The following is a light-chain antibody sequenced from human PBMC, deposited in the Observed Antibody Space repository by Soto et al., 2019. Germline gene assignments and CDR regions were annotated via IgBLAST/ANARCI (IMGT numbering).Light chain of an antibody. Sequence: QSALTQPASVSGSPGQSITISCTGSSSDVGGFNSVSWYQQRPGNAPKVMIYDVTVRPSEVSNRFSGSKSGNTASLTISGLQTEDEADYYCAVWDDSLNGYVFGTGTKVTVL. CDR1: SSDVGGFNS. CDR3: AVWDDSLNGYV. V-gene: IGLV2-14*01. J-gene: IGLJ1*01. CDR2: DVT.